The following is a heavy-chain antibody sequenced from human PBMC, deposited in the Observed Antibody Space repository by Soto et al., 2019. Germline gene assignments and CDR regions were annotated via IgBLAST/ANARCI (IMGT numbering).Heavy chain of an antibody. D-gene: IGHD3-10*01. J-gene: IGHJ4*02. V-gene: IGHV3-30*04. CDR2: MSYDRSDK. Sequence: GWSLRLSCAASAFTSSDYTMHWVRQAPGKGLEWEALMSYDRSDKYYADAVKGRFTISRDNSKNTLYLKMDSLRVEDTALYYCAGRSGSSDYWGQGTLVTVSS. CDR3: AGRSGSSDY. CDR1: AFTSSDYT.